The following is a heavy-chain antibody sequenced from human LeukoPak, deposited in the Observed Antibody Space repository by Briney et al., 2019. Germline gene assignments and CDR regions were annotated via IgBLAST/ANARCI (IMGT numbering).Heavy chain of an antibody. V-gene: IGHV4-59*01. Sequence: SGTLSLTCSVSSGSISTYYWSWIRQPPGKGLEWIGYIYYTGSTNYNPSLRSRVTMSVHTSKKQISLNLSSVTAADTAVYYCARANYDYFYGMDVWGQGTTVTVSS. J-gene: IGHJ6*02. CDR2: IYYTGST. CDR3: ARANYDYFYGMDV. CDR1: SGSISTYY.